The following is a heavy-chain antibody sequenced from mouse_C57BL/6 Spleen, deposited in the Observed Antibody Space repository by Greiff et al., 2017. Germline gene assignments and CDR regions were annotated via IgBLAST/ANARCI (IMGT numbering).Heavy chain of an antibody. D-gene: IGHD1-1*01. V-gene: IGHV1-64*01. Sequence: QVQLQQPGAELVKPVASVKLSCKASGYTFTSYWMHWVKQRPGQGLEWIGMIHPNSGSTNYNEKFKSKATLTVDKSSSTAYMQLSSLTSEDSAVYYCARTGTTVVRDYWGQGTTLTVSS. CDR2: IHPNSGST. CDR1: GYTFTSYW. J-gene: IGHJ2*01. CDR3: ARTGTTVVRDY.